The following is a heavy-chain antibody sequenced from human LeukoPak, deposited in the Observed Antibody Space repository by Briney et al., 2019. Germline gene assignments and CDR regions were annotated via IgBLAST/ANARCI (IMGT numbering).Heavy chain of an antibody. CDR3: ARVKFSGYDRRIDY. CDR2: MNPNSGNT. Sequence: ASVKVSCKASGYTFTSYDFNWVRQATGQGLEWMGWMNPNSGNTGYAQKFQGRVTMTRNTSISTAYMELSSLGSEDTAVYYCARVKFSGYDRRIDYWGQGTLVTVSS. J-gene: IGHJ4*02. CDR1: GYTFTSYD. D-gene: IGHD5-12*01. V-gene: IGHV1-8*01.